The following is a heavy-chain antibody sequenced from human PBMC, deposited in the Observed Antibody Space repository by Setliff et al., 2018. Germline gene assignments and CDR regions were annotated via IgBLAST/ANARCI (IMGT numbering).Heavy chain of an antibody. V-gene: IGHV1-18*01. CDR2: ISAYNGNT. CDR3: ARVNPTMITFGGVIVIWFDP. D-gene: IGHD3-16*02. J-gene: IGHJ5*02. CDR1: GYTFTRYG. Sequence: ASVKVSCKASGYTFTRYGISGVRQAPGQGLEWMGWISAYNGNTNYAQKLQGRVTMTTDTSTSTAYMELRSLRSDDTAVYYCARVNPTMITFGGVIVIWFDPWRQGTLVTVSS.